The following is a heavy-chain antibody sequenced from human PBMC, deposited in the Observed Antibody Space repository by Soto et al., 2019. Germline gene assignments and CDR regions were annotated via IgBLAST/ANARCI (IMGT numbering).Heavy chain of an antibody. CDR2: ISYDGSNK. Sequence: GGSLRLSCAASGFTFSSYGMHWVRQAPGKGLEWVAVISYDGSNKYYADSVKGRFTISRDNSKNTLYLQMNSLRAEDTAVYYCARDRGVGATRRFDFWGQGTLVTVSS. J-gene: IGHJ4*02. CDR3: ARDRGVGATRRFDF. D-gene: IGHD1-26*01. CDR1: GFTFSSYG. V-gene: IGHV3-30*03.